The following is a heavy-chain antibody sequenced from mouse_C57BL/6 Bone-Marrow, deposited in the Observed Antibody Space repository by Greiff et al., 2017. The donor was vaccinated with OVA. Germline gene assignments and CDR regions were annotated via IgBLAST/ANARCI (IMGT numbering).Heavy chain of an antibody. J-gene: IGHJ1*03. CDR2: INPSSGYT. CDR3: ARWIKLGRQSGYFDV. V-gene: IGHV1-7*01. Sequence: QVQLKQSGAELAKPGASVKLSCKASGYTFTSYWMHWVKQRPGQGLEWIGYINPSSGYTKYNQKFKDKATLTAHKSSSTAYMQLSSLTYEDSAVYYCARWIKLGRQSGYFDVWGTGTTVTVSS. D-gene: IGHD4-1*01. CDR1: GYTFTSYW.